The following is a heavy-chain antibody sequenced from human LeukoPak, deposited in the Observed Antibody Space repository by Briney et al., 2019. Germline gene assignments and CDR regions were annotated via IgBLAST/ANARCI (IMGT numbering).Heavy chain of an antibody. Sequence: PGGSLRLSCAASGFSFSSYSMNWVRQAPGKGLEWVSSISSGSIYIYYADSVKGRFTISRDNAKNSLYLQMNSLRVDDTAVYYCAREGGDMVRGVKTTDYWGQGTLVTVSS. CDR1: GFSFSSYS. D-gene: IGHD3-10*01. J-gene: IGHJ4*02. CDR3: AREGGDMVRGVKTTDY. CDR2: ISSGSIYI. V-gene: IGHV3-21*01.